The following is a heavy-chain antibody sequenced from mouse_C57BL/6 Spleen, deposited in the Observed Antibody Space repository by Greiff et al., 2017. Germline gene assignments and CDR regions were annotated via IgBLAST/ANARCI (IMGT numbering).Heavy chain of an antibody. J-gene: IGHJ2*01. CDR1: GYSFTGYY. CDR3: ARMSDDYYGRVYFDY. CDR2: INPSTGGT. Sequence: VQLQQSGPELVKPGASVTISCKASGYSFTGYYMNWVKQSPEKSLEWIGEINPSTGGTTYNQKFKAKATLTVDKSSSTAYMQLKSLTSEDSAVYYCARMSDDYYGRVYFDYWGQGTTLTVSS. D-gene: IGHD1-1*01. V-gene: IGHV1-42*01.